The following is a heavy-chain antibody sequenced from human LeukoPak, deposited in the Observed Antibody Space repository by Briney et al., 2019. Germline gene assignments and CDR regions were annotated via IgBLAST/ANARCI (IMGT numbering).Heavy chain of an antibody. CDR2: ISGSGGST. V-gene: IGHV3-23*01. CDR3: AKVPRIAAAGYFDY. Sequence: GGSLRLSCAASGFTFSSYAMSWVRQAPGKGLEWVSGISGSGGSTYYVDSVKGRFTISRDNSKNTLYLQMNSLRAEDTAVYYCAKVPRIAAAGYFDYWGQGTLVTVSS. CDR1: GFTFSSYA. D-gene: IGHD6-13*01. J-gene: IGHJ4*02.